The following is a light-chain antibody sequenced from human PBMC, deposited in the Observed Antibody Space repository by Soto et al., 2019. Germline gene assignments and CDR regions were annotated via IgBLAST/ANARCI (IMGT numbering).Light chain of an antibody. CDR3: SSYTGSTTLGV. J-gene: IGLJ3*02. V-gene: IGLV2-14*03. CDR2: DVS. CDR1: SSDVGGYNY. Sequence: QSALTQPASVSGSPGHSITISCTGTSSDVGGYNYVSWYQQHPGKAPKLMIYDVSSRPSGVSDRFSGSKSGNTASLTISGLQPEDEADYYCSSYTGSTTLGVFGGGTKLTVL.